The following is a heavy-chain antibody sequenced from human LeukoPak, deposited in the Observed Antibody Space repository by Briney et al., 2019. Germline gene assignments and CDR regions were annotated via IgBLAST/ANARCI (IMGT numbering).Heavy chain of an antibody. CDR2: IDPSSTYI. CDR1: GFTFSTSA. CDR3: TRGSYGDYEY. V-gene: IGHV3-21*01. Sequence: GGSLRLSCAASGFTFSTSAMTWVRQAPGKGLEWVSSIDPSSTYIYYADSVKGRFTISRDNAQNSLYLQMNSLRAEDTAVYYCTRGSYGDYEYWGQGTLVTVSS. D-gene: IGHD4-17*01. J-gene: IGHJ4*02.